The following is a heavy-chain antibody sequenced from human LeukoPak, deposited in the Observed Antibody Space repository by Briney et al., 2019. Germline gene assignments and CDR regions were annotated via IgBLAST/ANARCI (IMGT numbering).Heavy chain of an antibody. Sequence: GGSLRLSCAASGFTFSSYEMNWVRQAPGKGLEWVSGISPSGDITYYTDSVRGRFTISRDNFKNTLSLQVNSLRAEDTAMYYCAKDDDWGRYKHWGQGTLVTVSS. CDR2: ISPSGDIT. CDR3: AKDDDWGRYKH. V-gene: IGHV3-23*01. CDR1: GFTFSSYE. D-gene: IGHD3-16*01. J-gene: IGHJ1*01.